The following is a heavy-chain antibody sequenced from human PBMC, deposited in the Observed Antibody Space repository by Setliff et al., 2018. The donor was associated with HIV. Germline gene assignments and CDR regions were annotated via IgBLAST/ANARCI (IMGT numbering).Heavy chain of an antibody. CDR1: GASTSSNTYS. Sequence: SETLSLTCTVSGASTSSNTYSWVWIRQPPGKGLEWIGSIYYSYSGSTYYNPSLKSRVTISVDTSKNQFSLKLSSVTAADTAVYYCARDMGGSDYWGQGTLVTVPQ. CDR3: ARDMGGSDY. CDR2: IYYSYSGST. D-gene: IGHD3-16*01. V-gene: IGHV4-39*07. J-gene: IGHJ4*02.